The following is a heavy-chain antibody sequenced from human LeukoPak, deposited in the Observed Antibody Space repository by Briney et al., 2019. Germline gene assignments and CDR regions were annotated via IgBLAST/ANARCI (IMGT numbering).Heavy chain of an antibody. CDR1: KFTFSNYT. CDR2: ISGSSRYI. Sequence: GGSPRLSCAASKFTFSNYTLTWVRQSPGKGLDWVSSISGSSRYIHYSDSVKGRFTISGDNAKNSLYLQMDSLTADDTAVYYCARVNSALVVSLEGSWAGSLGFDHWGQGTLVTVSS. CDR3: ARVNSALVVSLEGSWAGSLGFDH. V-gene: IGHV3-21*06. J-gene: IGHJ4*02. D-gene: IGHD3-3*01.